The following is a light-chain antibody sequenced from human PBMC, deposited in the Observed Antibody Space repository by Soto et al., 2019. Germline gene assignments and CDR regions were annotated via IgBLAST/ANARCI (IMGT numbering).Light chain of an antibody. Sequence: DIQLTQSPSFLPASVGDTVTITCRASQGISSYLGWYQQKPGKAPKLLIYAASTLQGGVPSRFSGTGSGTEFTLTISSQQPEDLATYYCQQLKSYPLTFGGGTKVEIK. CDR2: AAS. J-gene: IGKJ4*01. CDR1: QGISSY. CDR3: QQLKSYPLT. V-gene: IGKV1-9*01.